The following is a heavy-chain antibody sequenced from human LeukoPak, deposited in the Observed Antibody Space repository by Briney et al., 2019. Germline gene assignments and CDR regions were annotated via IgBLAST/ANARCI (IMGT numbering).Heavy chain of an antibody. D-gene: IGHD3-3*01. CDR3: ARGGGSYYDFWSGKDPFDP. CDR1: GYSISSGYY. V-gene: IGHV4-38-2*02. CDR2: IYHSGST. Sequence: SQTLSLTCTVSGYSISSGYYWGWIRQPPGKGLEWIGSIYHSGSTYYNPSLKSRVTISVDTSKNQFSLKLSSVTAADTAVYYCARGGGSYYDFWSGKDPFDPWGQGTLVTVSS. J-gene: IGHJ5*02.